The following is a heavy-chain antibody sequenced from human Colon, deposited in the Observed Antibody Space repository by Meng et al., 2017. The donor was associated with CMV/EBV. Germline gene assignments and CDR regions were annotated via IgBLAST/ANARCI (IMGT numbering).Heavy chain of an antibody. D-gene: IGHD7-27*01. CDR2: VRDGGNTI. CDR1: GFTFGAFG. CDR3: ATDENWGCPY. Sequence: QVVQAGSGVCVAGPWVSLTLSCSGYGFTFGAFGLLWFRQAQGKGLEWVACVRDGGNTIRYGESVKRRVTISRDYSKRTLYLQMNSLRVEDTAVYYCATDENWGCPYWGQGSLVTVSS. V-gene: IGHV3-30*02. J-gene: IGHJ4*02.